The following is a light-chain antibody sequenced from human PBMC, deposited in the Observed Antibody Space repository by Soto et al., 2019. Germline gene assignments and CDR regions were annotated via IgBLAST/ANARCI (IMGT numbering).Light chain of an antibody. CDR2: SDN. CDR1: TSNIGGNT. CDR3: AAWDDSLKGYV. Sequence: QSALTQPPSASGTPGQRVTISCSGSTSNIGGNTVTWCQQLPGTAPKLLIYSDNQRPSGVPDRFSGSKSGTTASLAISGLQSEDEADYYCAAWDDSLKGYVFGTGTKVTVL. V-gene: IGLV1-44*01. J-gene: IGLJ1*01.